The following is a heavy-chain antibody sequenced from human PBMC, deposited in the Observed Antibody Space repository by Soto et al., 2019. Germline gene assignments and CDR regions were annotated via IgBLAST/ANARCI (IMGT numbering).Heavy chain of an antibody. CDR3: ARPTARPPDF. CDR2: IDYSGTA. J-gene: IGHJ4*02. V-gene: IGHV4-39*01. Sequence: SENLSLTCTVPYDPIGVSYVFWGLVRQPPGKGLEGIGNIDYSGTAYFNPSLGTRVTFPVDTSKNQFSLTLYSVTAADTAVYYSARPTARPPDFWGQAILVTVSS. CDR1: YDPIGVSYVF. D-gene: IGHD6-6*01.